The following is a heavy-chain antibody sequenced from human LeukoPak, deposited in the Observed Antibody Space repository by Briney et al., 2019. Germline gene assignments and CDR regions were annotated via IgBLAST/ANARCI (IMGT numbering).Heavy chain of an antibody. CDR2: IYTSGST. V-gene: IGHV4-4*07. Sequence: SETLSLTCTVSGGSISSYYWSWVRQPAGKGLEWIGRIYTSGSTNYNPSLKSRVTMSVDTSKNQFSLKLSSVTAADTAVYYCARGAAVRGVIPSYWYFDLWGRGTLVTVSS. CDR1: GGSISSYY. D-gene: IGHD3-10*01. CDR3: ARGAAVRGVIPSYWYFDL. J-gene: IGHJ2*01.